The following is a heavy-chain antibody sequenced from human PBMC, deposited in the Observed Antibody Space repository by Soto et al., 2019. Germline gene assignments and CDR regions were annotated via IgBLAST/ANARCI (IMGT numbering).Heavy chain of an antibody. Sequence: GGSLRLSCAASGFTFSSYAMHWVRQAPGKGLEWVAVISYDGSNKYYADSVKGRFTISRDNSKNTLYLQMNSLRAEDTAVYYCIPWDTAMDIDYWGQGTLVTVS. CDR1: GFTFSSYA. J-gene: IGHJ4*02. D-gene: IGHD5-18*01. CDR2: ISYDGSNK. CDR3: IPWDTAMDIDY. V-gene: IGHV3-30-3*01.